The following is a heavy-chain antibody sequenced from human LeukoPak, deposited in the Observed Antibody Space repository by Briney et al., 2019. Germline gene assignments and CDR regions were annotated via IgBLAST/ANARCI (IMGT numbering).Heavy chain of an antibody. CDR3: AKARTGNTHYFDY. CDR2: ISGSGNST. D-gene: IGHD3/OR15-3a*01. CDR1: GFTFSSYA. Sequence: PGGSLRLSCAASGFTFSSYAMSWVRQAPGKGLEWVSAISGSGNSTYYADSVKGRFTISRDNSKNTLYLQMNSLRAEDTAVYYCAKARTGNTHYFDYWGQGTLVTVSS. V-gene: IGHV3-23*01. J-gene: IGHJ4*02.